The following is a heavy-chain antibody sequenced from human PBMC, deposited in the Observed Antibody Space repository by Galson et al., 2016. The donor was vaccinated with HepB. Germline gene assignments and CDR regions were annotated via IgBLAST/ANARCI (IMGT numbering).Heavy chain of an antibody. D-gene: IGHD2-15*01. V-gene: IGHV3-48*04. CDR1: GFTFSSYS. Sequence: SLRLSCAVSGFTFSSYSMNWVRQAPGKGLEWVSYISSSSSTIYYADSVKGRFTISRDNAKNSMYLQVNSLRAEDTAVYYCARGGLAEYYWGQGTLVTVSS. CDR2: ISSSSSTI. J-gene: IGHJ4*02. CDR3: ARGGLAEYY.